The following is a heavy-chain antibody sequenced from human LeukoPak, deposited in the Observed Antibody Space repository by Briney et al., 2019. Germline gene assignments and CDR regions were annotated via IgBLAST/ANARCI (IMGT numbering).Heavy chain of an antibody. D-gene: IGHD2-15*01. CDR3: ARSSGKAAYYYYYMDV. V-gene: IGHV4-31*03. CDR2: IYYSGST. Sequence: SETLSLTCTVSGGSISSGGYYWSWIRQHPGKGLEWIGYIYYSGSTYYNPSLKSRVTISVDTSKNQFSLKLSSVTAAGTAVYYCARSSGKAAYYYYYMDVWGKGTTVTVSS. CDR1: GGSISSGGYY. J-gene: IGHJ6*03.